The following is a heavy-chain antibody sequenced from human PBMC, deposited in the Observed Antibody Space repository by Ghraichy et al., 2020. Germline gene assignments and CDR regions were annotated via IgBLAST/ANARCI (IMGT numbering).Heavy chain of an antibody. CDR3: AKDWLSCVSPTCYQPLDY. J-gene: IGHJ4*02. D-gene: IGHD2-2*01. V-gene: IGHV3-23*01. Sequence: GGSLRLSCAASGFTFSNYAMSWVRQAPGKGLEWVSAISGGADITYYADSVKGRFAISRDNSKNTVYLQMNSLRAEDTAVYYCAKDWLSCVSPTCYQPLDYWGQGTLVTVSS. CDR1: GFTFSNYA. CDR2: ISGGADIT.